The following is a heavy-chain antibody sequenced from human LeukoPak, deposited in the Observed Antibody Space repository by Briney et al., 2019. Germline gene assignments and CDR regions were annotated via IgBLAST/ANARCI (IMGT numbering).Heavy chain of an antibody. CDR3: ARGADSSGYYFDY. Sequence: GGSLRRSCAASGFTFRSYGSHWVRQAPAKGLEWVAFIRYDGGNEYYADSVKGRFTISRDNSKNTLYLQMNSLRAEDTAVYYCARGADSSGYYFDYWGQGTLVTVSS. CDR1: GFTFRSYG. J-gene: IGHJ4*02. CDR2: IRYDGGNE. V-gene: IGHV3-30*02. D-gene: IGHD3-22*01.